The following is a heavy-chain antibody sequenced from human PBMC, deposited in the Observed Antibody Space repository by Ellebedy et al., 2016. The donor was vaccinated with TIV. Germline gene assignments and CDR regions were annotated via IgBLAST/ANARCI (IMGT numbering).Heavy chain of an antibody. CDR2: INHSGST. V-gene: IGHV4-34*01. CDR1: GGSFSGYY. CDR3: ASLECSSTSCDKNPWYFDL. D-gene: IGHD2-2*01. J-gene: IGHJ2*01. Sequence: SETLSLTXAVYGGSFSGYYWSWIRQPPGKGLEWIGEINHSGSTNYNPSLKSRVTVSVDTSKNQFSLKLSSVTAADTAVYYCASLECSSTSCDKNPWYFDLWGRGTLVTVSS.